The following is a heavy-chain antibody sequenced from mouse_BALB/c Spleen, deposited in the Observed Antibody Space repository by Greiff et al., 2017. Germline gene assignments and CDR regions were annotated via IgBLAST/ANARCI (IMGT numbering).Heavy chain of an antibody. D-gene: IGHD4-1*01. J-gene: IGHJ3*01. V-gene: IGHV7-1*02. CDR3: ARDAELTGPFAY. CDR2: SRNKANDYTT. CDR1: GFTFSDFY. Sequence: EVKVVESGGGLVQPGGSLRLSCAPSGFTFSDFYMEWVRQPPGKRLEWIAASRNKANDYTTEYSASVKGRFIVSRDTSQSILYSQMNALRAEDTAIYYCARDAELTGPFAYWGQGTLVTVSA.